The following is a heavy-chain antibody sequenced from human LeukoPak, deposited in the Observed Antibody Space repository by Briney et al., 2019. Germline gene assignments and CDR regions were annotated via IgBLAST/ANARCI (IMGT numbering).Heavy chain of an antibody. V-gene: IGHV3-11*01. D-gene: IGHD2-15*01. CDR1: GFTFSDYY. Sequence: GGPLRLSCAASGFTFSDYYMSWIRQAPGKGLEWISYISDSGTTIYYADSVKGRFTISRDNAKNSLYLQMNSLRAEDTAVYYCARVYIAEEKWGQGTLVTISS. CDR3: ARVYIAEEK. J-gene: IGHJ4*02. CDR2: ISDSGTTI.